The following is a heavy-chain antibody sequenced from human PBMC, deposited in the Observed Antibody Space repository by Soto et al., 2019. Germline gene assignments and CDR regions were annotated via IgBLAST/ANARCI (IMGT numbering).Heavy chain of an antibody. J-gene: IGHJ4*02. CDR2: MNPNSGNT. Sequence: GASVKVSCKASGYTFASYDSNWVRQATGQGLEWMGWMNPNSGNTGYAQKFQGRVTMTRNTSISTAYMELSSLRSEDTAVYYCARVALSVVTSDDYWGQGTLVTVSS. CDR1: GYTFASYD. D-gene: IGHD3-22*01. CDR3: ARVALSVVTSDDY. V-gene: IGHV1-8*01.